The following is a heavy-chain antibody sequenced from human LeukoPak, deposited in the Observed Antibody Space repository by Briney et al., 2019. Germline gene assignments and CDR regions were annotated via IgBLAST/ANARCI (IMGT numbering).Heavy chain of an antibody. CDR1: GGSISSYY. D-gene: IGHD3/OR15-3a*01. J-gene: IGHJ4*02. CDR2: IYHSGST. CDR3: ARDPGLTSFDY. V-gene: IGHV4-59*12. Sequence: PSETLSLTCTVSGGSISSYYWSWIRQPPGKGLEWIGYIYHSGSTYYNPSLKSRVTISVDRSKNQFSLKLSSVTAADTAVYYCARDPGLTSFDYWGQGTLVTVSS.